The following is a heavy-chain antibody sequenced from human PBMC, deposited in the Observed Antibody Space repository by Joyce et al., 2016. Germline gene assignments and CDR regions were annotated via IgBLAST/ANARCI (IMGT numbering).Heavy chain of an antibody. CDR1: GSTSSSSS. D-gene: IGHD3-16*01. CDR2: VSATSYYN. CDR3: ARGGISYYYAMDV. V-gene: IGHV3-21*01. J-gene: IGHJ6*02. Sequence: KLVESGGGVVKAGGSLRLSCEASGSTSSSSSRSWFRQAAGKGLEWVAAVSATSYYNVHAETVRGRFTVSRDNAKKTLYLQMNSLRAEDSAVFYCARGGISYYYAMDVWGQGTTVTVSS.